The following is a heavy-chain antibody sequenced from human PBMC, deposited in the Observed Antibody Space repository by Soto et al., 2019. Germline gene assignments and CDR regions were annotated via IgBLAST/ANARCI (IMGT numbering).Heavy chain of an antibody. D-gene: IGHD3-10*01. J-gene: IGHJ6*02. CDR1: GFTSSSYW. Sequence: VGSLRLSCAASGFTSSSYWMSWVRQAPGKGLEWVANIKQDGSEKYYVDSVKGRFTISRDNAKNSLYLQMNSLRAEDTAVYYCARDLVLWFGELTDGMDVWGQGTTVTVSS. CDR2: IKQDGSEK. V-gene: IGHV3-7*03. CDR3: ARDLVLWFGELTDGMDV.